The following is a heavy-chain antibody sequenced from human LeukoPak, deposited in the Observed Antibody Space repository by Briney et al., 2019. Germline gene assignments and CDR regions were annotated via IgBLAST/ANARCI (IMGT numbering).Heavy chain of an antibody. V-gene: IGHV3-21*01. Sequence: GGSLRLSCAASGFTFSTFTMNWVRQAPGKGLEWVSFIRPVSDYIYYADSVKGRSTISRDNAKNSLYLQMNSLRAEDRAIYFCARDRNWNVDYWGQGTLVTVSS. CDR1: GFTFSTFT. J-gene: IGHJ4*02. D-gene: IGHD1-1*01. CDR3: ARDRNWNVDY. CDR2: IRPVSDYI.